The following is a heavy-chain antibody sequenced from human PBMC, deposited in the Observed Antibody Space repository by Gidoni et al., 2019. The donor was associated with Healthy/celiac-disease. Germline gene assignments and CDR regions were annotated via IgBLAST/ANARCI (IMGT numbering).Heavy chain of an antibody. Sequence: QVQLVESGGGVVQPGRSLRPSCAASGFTFSSYGMHWVRQAPGKGLEWVAVISYDGSNKYYADSVKGRFTISRDNSKNTLYLQMNSLRAEDTAVYYCAKDKHYTISWWFDPWGQGTLVTVSS. CDR3: AKDKHYTISWWFDP. J-gene: IGHJ5*02. V-gene: IGHV3-30*18. CDR1: GFTFSSYG. CDR2: ISYDGSNK. D-gene: IGHD3-9*01.